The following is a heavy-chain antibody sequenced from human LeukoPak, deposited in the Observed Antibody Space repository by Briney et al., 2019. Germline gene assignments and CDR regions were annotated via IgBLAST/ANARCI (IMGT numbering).Heavy chain of an antibody. Sequence: SETLSLTCAVFGGSFGGYYWSWIRQPPGKGLEWIGEINHSGSTNYNPSLKSRVTISVDTSKNQFSLKLSSVTAADTAVYYCARRATVTTNLDYWGQGTLVTVSS. CDR2: INHSGST. J-gene: IGHJ4*02. CDR3: ARRATVTTNLDY. CDR1: GGSFGGYY. D-gene: IGHD4-11*01. V-gene: IGHV4-34*01.